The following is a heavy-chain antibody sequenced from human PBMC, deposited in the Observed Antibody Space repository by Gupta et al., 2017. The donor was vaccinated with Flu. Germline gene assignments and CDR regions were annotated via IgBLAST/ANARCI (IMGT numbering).Heavy chain of an antibody. J-gene: IGHJ4*02. D-gene: IGHD2-2*01. Sequence: QVQLQQWGAGLLKPSETLSLTCAVYGGSFSGYYWSWIRQPPGKGLEWIGEINHSGSTNYNPSLKSRVTISVDTSKNQFSLKLSSVTAADTAVYYCARGGQGDIVVVPAATSYYFDYWGQGTLVTVSS. V-gene: IGHV4-34*01. CDR3: ARGGQGDIVVVPAATSYYFDY. CDR2: INHSGST. CDR1: GGSFSGYY.